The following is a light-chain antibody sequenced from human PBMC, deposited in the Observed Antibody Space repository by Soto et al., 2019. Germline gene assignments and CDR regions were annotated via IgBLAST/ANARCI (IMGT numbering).Light chain of an antibody. CDR1: QSVSSN. CDR2: GAS. Sequence: EIVMTQSPATLSVSPGERATLSCRASQSVSSNLAWYQQKPGQAPRLLIYGASSRATGVPARFIGSGSGTESPLTINSLQSADFAVFSCQQYNEWPTSLTFGQGTRLEIK. J-gene: IGKJ5*01. V-gene: IGKV3-15*01. CDR3: QQYNEWPTSLT.